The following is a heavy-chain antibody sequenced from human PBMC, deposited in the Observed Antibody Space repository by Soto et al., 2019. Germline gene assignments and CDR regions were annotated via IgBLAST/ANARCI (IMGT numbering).Heavy chain of an antibody. Sequence: GGSLRLSCAASGFTFRSYEMNWVRQSPGKGLEWISYITASGTIMYYADSVKGRFTISRDNAENSLYLQMSSLRADDTAIYYCARFWSDYWGQGTLVTVSS. D-gene: IGHD3-3*01. CDR2: ITASGTIM. V-gene: IGHV3-48*03. CDR1: GFTFRSYE. J-gene: IGHJ4*02. CDR3: ARFWSDY.